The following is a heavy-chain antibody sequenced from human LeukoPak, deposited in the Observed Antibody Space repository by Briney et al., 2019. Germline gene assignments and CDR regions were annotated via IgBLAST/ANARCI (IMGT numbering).Heavy chain of an antibody. CDR3: ARDLYYYDSSGYSSWEKQANWFDP. Sequence: ASVKVSCKASGYTFTGYYMHWVRQAPGQGLEWMGRINPNSGGTNYAQKFQGRVTMTRDTSISTAYMELSRLRSDDTAVYYCARDLYYYDSSGYSSWEKQANWFDPWGQGTLVTVSS. D-gene: IGHD3-22*01. J-gene: IGHJ5*02. CDR2: INPNSGGT. V-gene: IGHV1-2*06. CDR1: GYTFTGYY.